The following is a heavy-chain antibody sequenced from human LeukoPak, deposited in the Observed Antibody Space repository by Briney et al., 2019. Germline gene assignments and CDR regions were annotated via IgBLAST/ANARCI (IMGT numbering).Heavy chain of an antibody. Sequence: SETLSLTCTVSGGSIRSSYYYWGWIRQPPGKGLEWIGSIYDSGSTYYNPSLKSRVTISVDTSKNQFSPKLSSVTAADTAVYYCARRLNYYYGMDVWGQGTTVTVSS. V-gene: IGHV4-39*07. J-gene: IGHJ6*02. CDR1: GGSIRSSYYY. CDR3: ARRLNYYYGMDV. CDR2: IYDSGST.